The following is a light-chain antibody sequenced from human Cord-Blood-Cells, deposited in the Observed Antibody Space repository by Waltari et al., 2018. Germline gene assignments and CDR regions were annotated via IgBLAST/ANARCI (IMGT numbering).Light chain of an antibody. J-gene: IGKJ1*01. CDR2: AAS. CDR1: QSISSY. Sequence: DIQKNSAPSSPCASVGDRVTITCRASQSISSYLNWYQQKPGKAPKLLIYAASSLQSGVPSMVSGSGSGTDFTLTISSLQPEDFATYYCQQSYSTPRTFGQGTKVEIK. CDR3: QQSYSTPRT. V-gene: IGKV1-39*01.